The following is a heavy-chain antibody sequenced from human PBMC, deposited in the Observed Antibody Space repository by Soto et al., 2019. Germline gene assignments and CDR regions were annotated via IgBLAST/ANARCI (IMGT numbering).Heavy chain of an antibody. CDR3: ARAAPNSTSCCYYGMDV. D-gene: IGHD2-2*01. Sequence: SETLSLTCTVSGGSISSGGYYGSWIRQHPGKGLEWIGYIYYSRSTYYNPSLKSRVNISVDTSKNQFSLKLSSVTAADSAVYFCARAAPNSTSCCYYGMDVWSQGTTVRVSS. CDR1: GGSISSGGYY. CDR2: IYYSRST. V-gene: IGHV4-31*03. J-gene: IGHJ6*02.